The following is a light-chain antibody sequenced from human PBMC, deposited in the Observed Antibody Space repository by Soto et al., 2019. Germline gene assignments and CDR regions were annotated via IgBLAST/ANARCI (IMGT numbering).Light chain of an antibody. J-gene: IGLJ3*02. V-gene: IGLV1-44*01. CDR2: SNG. CDR1: SSNIGSNT. CDR3: AAWDDSLSGHWV. Sequence: QSALTQPPSASGTAGQRVTISCSGSSSNIGSNTVNWYQQLPGTAPKLLIYSNGQRPSGVPYRFSGSNSGTSASLAISGLQSEDEADYYCAAWDDSLSGHWVFGGGTKLTVL.